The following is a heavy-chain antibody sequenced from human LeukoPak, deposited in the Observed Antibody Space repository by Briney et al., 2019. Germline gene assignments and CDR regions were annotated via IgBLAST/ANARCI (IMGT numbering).Heavy chain of an antibody. CDR2: IYSGGST. Sequence: GGSLRLSCAASGFTVSSNYMSWVRQAPGKGLEWVSVIYSGGSTYYADSVKGRFTISRDNSRNTLYLPMNSLRAEDTAVYYCVKDRGGSPFYGMDVWGQGTTVTVSS. V-gene: IGHV3-66*01. CDR3: VKDRGGSPFYGMDV. D-gene: IGHD1-26*01. J-gene: IGHJ6*02. CDR1: GFTVSSNY.